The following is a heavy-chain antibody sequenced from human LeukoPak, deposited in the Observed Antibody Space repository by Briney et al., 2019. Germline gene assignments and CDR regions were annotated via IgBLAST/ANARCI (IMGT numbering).Heavy chain of an antibody. V-gene: IGHV3-23*01. CDR3: ATDLIAAAGPPRYYYYYMDV. D-gene: IGHD6-13*01. CDR2: ISGSAGST. CDR1: GFTLSSYA. J-gene: IGHJ6*03. Sequence: GGSLRLSCAASGFTLSSYAMSSVRQAPGKGLEWVSAISGSAGSTYYADSVKGRFTISRDNSKNTLYLQMNSLRAEDTAVYYCATDLIAAAGPPRYYYYYMDVWGKGTTVTVSS.